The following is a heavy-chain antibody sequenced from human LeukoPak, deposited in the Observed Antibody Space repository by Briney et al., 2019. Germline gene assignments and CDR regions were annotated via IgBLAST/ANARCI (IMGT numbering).Heavy chain of an antibody. V-gene: IGHV3-53*01. CDR2: IYSGGST. CDR3: ARHYYDSSGFYYGAAPAFDI. Sequence: GGSLRLSCAASGFTVSSNYMSWVRQAPGKGLEWVSVIYSGGSTYYADSVKGRFTISRDNSKNTLYLQMNSLRAEDTAVYYCARHYYDSSGFYYGAAPAFDIWGQGTMVTVSS. J-gene: IGHJ3*02. CDR1: GFTVSSNY. D-gene: IGHD3-22*01.